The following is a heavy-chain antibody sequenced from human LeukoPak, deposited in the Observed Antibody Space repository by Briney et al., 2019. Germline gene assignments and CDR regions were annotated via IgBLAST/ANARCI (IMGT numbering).Heavy chain of an antibody. CDR2: ISGSGGST. D-gene: IGHD3-10*01. Sequence: PGGSLRLSCAASGFTFSSYAMSWVRQAPGKGLEWVSAISGSGGSTYYADSVKGRFTISRDNSKNTLYLQMNSLRAEDTAVYYCARSTFGSGSYGFDYWGQGTLVTVSS. CDR3: ARSTFGSGSYGFDY. CDR1: GFTFSSYA. V-gene: IGHV3-23*01. J-gene: IGHJ4*02.